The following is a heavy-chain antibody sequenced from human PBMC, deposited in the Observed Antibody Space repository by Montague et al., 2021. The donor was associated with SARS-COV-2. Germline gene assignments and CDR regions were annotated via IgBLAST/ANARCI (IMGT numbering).Heavy chain of an antibody. J-gene: IGHJ4*02. CDR2: VHYTGST. D-gene: IGHD2-15*01. CDR1: GDSISSYY. Sequence: SETLSLTCEVSGDSISSYYWSWIRQSPGKGLERIGYVHYTGSTEYNPSLKTRVTLSLDTPRNHFSLRLSAVTAADTARYYCARAQNICFIANCVNYFDIWGLGALVTVSS. CDR3: ARAQNICFIANCVNYFDI. V-gene: IGHV4-59*01.